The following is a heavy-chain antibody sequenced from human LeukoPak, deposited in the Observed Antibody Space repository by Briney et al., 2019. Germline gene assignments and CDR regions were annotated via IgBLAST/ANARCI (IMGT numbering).Heavy chain of an antibody. CDR2: ISYIGSS. D-gene: IGHD6-19*01. Sequence: SETLSLTCTVSGVSMSIYYWSWIRQPPGKRLEWIAFISYIGSSNYNPSLTSRATISVDSSKNQFSLKLNSVTAADTAVYYCVGWQVAGAFEIWGLGTMVTVSS. CDR1: GVSMSIYY. V-gene: IGHV4-59*01. J-gene: IGHJ3*02. CDR3: VGWQVAGAFEI.